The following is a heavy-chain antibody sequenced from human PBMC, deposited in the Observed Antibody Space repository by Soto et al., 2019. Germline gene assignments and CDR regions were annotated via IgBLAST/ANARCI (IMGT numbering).Heavy chain of an antibody. CDR1: GFTFSSYW. J-gene: IGHJ6*02. CDR2: INSDGSST. Sequence: PGGSLRLSCAASGFTFSSYWMHWVRQAPGKGLVWVSRINSDGSSTSYADSVKGRFTISRDNAKNTLYLQMNSLRAEDTAVYYCVSSIAARRGYYYYGMDVWGQGTTVTVSS. D-gene: IGHD6-6*01. V-gene: IGHV3-74*01. CDR3: VSSIAARRGYYYYGMDV.